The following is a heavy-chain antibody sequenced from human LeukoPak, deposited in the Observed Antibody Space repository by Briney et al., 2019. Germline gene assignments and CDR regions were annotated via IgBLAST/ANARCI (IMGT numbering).Heavy chain of an antibody. J-gene: IGHJ6*02. CDR2: IIPILGIA. CDR1: GGTLSSYA. D-gene: IGHD1-26*01. CDR3: ARDSVGATYYYYYGMDV. Sequence: GASVKVSCKASGGTLSSYAISWVRQAPGQGLEWMGRIIPILGIANYAQKFQGRVTITADKSTSTAYMELSSLRSEDTAVYYCARDSVGATYYYYYGMDVWGQGTTVTVSS. V-gene: IGHV1-69*04.